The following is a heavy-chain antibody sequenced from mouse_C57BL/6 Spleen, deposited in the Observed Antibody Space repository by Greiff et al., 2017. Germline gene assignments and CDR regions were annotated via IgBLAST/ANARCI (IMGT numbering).Heavy chain of an antibody. CDR2: ISDGGSYT. Sequence: EVMLVESGGGLVKPGGSLKLSCAASGFTFSSYAMSWVRQTPEKRLEWVATISDGGSYTSYPDNVKGRFTISRDNAKNTLYLQMSTLKSEDTAMYYCARGGSGLRRCFDYWGQGTTLTVSS. D-gene: IGHD2-4*01. V-gene: IGHV5-4*03. J-gene: IGHJ2*01. CDR3: ARGGSGLRRCFDY. CDR1: GFTFSSYA.